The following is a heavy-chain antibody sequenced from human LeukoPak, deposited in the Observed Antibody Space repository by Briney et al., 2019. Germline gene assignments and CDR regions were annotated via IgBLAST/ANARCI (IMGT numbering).Heavy chain of an antibody. CDR1: GFTFGDHS. J-gene: IGHJ4*02. V-gene: IGHV3-49*03. CDR2: FRSKAYGGTA. CDR3: TREIRYFDWFQADY. Sequence: GGALRLSCTASGFTFGDHSVSWFRQAPGKGLERVGFFRSKAYGGTAEYAASVKGRFTISRDDSKSVAYLQMDSLKTEDTAVYYCTREIRYFDWFQADYWGQGTLVTVSS. D-gene: IGHD3-9*01.